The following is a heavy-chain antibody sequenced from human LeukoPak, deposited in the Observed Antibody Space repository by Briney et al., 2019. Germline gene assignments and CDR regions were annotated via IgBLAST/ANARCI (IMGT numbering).Heavy chain of an antibody. CDR1: GFTFSSYA. Sequence: PGGSLRLSCAASGFTFSSYAMSWVRQAPGKGLEWVSIISGNADGTNYADSVKGRFTISRDNSKNTLYLQMNSLRAEDTAVYYCSKRVVVPTTTYYFDYWGQGTLVTVSS. CDR2: ISGNADGT. CDR3: SKRVVVPTTTYYFDY. D-gene: IGHD2-15*01. J-gene: IGHJ4*02. V-gene: IGHV3-23*01.